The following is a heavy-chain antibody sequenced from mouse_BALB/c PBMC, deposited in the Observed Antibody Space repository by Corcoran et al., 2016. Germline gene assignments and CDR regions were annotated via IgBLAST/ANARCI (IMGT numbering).Heavy chain of an antibody. V-gene: IGHV1-26*01. CDR2: VNPYNGAT. J-gene: IGHJ2*01. CDR3: ARDWDFYYFDY. CDR1: GYSFTGYY. D-gene: IGHD4-1*01. Sequence: EVQLQQSGPELVKPGASVKISCKASGYSFTGYYMHWVKQSHVKSLEWIGRVNPYNGATSYNQNFEDKASLTVDKSSSTAYMELHSLTSEDSAVYYCARDWDFYYFDYWGQGTTLTVSS.